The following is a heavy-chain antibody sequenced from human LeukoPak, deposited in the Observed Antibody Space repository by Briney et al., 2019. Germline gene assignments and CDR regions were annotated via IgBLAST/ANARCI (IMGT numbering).Heavy chain of an antibody. Sequence: PGRSLRLSCAASGFTFDDYAMHWVRQAPGKGLEWVSGISWNSGSIGYADSVKGRFTISRDNAKNSLYLQMNSLRAEDTALYYCAKDNGQRGLNWLAPWGQEPRVTVSS. J-gene: IGHJ5*02. CDR3: AKDNGQRGLNWLAP. CDR2: ISWNSGSI. D-gene: IGHD1-1*01. V-gene: IGHV3-9*01. CDR1: GFTFDDYA.